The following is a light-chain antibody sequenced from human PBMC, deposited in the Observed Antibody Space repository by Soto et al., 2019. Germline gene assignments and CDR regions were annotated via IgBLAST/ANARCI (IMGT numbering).Light chain of an antibody. CDR2: MAS. CDR3: QHYNSYSEA. V-gene: IGKV1-5*03. J-gene: IGKJ1*01. Sequence: DIQMTQSPSTLSASVGDRVSITCRASQNIDYWLAWYQQKPGKAPNLLIYMASTLKSGVPSRFSGSGSGTEFTLTISSLQPDDFATYYCQHYNSYSEAFGQGTKVDIK. CDR1: QNIDYW.